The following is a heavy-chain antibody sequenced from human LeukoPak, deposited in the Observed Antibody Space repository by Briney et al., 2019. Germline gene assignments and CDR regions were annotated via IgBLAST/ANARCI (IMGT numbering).Heavy chain of an antibody. CDR3: ARGEDTALVSGGYNWFDL. CDR2: ISGSGSYI. J-gene: IGHJ5*02. V-gene: IGHV3-21*01. Sequence: GGSLRLSCAASDFSFSAYNMNWVRQAPGKGLEWVSSISGSGSYIYYADSLEGRFTISRDNTKNSPYLQMNSLRDEDTAVYYCARGEDTALVSGGYNWFDLWGQGTLVTVSS. D-gene: IGHD5-18*01. CDR1: DFSFSAYN.